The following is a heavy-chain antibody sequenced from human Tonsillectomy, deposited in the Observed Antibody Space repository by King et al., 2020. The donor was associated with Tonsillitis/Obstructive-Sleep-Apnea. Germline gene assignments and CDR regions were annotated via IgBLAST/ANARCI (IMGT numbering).Heavy chain of an antibody. Sequence: VPLQESGPGLVKPSETLSLTCTVSGGSISSYYWSWIRQPPGKGLEWIGYIYYSGSTNYNPSLKSRVTISVDTSKNQFSLKLSSVTAADTAVYYCARGGGTYYDFWSGYSVTFDPWGQGTLVTVSS. V-gene: IGHV4-59*01. CDR3: ARGGGTYYDFWSGYSVTFDP. J-gene: IGHJ5*02. CDR2: IYYSGST. CDR1: GGSISSYY. D-gene: IGHD3-3*01.